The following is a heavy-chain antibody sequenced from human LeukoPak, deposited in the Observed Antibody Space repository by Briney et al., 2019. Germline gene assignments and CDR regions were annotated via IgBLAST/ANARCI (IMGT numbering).Heavy chain of an antibody. CDR3: ARGRMVVATIKNGMDV. CDR2: INPNSGGT. CDR1: GYTFTGYY. Sequence: ASVKVSCKASGYTFTGYYMHWVRQAPGQGLEWMGWINPNSGGTNYAQKFQGWVTMTRDTSISTAYMELSRLRSDDTAVYYCARGRMVVATIKNGMDVWGQGTTVTVSS. V-gene: IGHV1-2*04. J-gene: IGHJ6*02. D-gene: IGHD5-12*01.